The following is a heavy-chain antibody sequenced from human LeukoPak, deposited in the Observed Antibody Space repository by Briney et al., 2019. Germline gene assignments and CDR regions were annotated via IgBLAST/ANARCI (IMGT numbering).Heavy chain of an antibody. J-gene: IGHJ4*02. V-gene: IGHV3-30*18. CDR3: AKSAGGYYESSGSYSNY. CDR2: XXNDGSXX. D-gene: IGHD3-22*01. Sequence: GGSLRLSCAASGFTFSSYGMHWVRQAPGKGXXXXXXXXNDGSXXYYXXXXXXXFTISRDNSKNTLSLQMNSLRAEDTAAYYCAKSAGGYYESSGSYSNYWGQGTLVTVSS. CDR1: GFTFSSYG.